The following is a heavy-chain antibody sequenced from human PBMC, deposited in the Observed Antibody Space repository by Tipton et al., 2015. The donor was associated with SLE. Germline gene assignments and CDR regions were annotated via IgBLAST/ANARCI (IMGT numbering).Heavy chain of an antibody. CDR2: IYSNGDG. CDR1: GDSISSGSYY. J-gene: IGHJ3*02. V-gene: IGHV4-61*02. CDR3: ARDDFSVSTRSNDGFDI. Sequence: TLSLTCTVSGDSISSGSYYWHWIREPAGKGLEWIGRIYSNGDGNYNPSLKSRVTMSVDTSNNQFSLKLSSVTAADTAIYYCARDDFSVSTRSNDGFDIWGQGTMVTVSS. D-gene: IGHD1-1*01.